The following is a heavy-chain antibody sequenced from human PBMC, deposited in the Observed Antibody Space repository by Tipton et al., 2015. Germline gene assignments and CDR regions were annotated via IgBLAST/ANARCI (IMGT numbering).Heavy chain of an antibody. Sequence: TLSLTCTVSSDSINKYYWSWIRQPPGKELQWIGYIQYSGGTNYNPSLESRVSMSVDTSKTQFSLEMRSVTATDTAVYYCARARGRHGGLLDSWGPGILVTVSS. D-gene: IGHD4-23*01. V-gene: IGHV4-59*01. CDR2: IQYSGGT. CDR3: ARARGRHGGLLDS. J-gene: IGHJ4*02. CDR1: SDSINKYY.